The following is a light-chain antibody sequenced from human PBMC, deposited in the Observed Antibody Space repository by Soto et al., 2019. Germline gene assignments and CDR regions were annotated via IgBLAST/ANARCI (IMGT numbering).Light chain of an antibody. CDR3: LQYNTWPPYT. V-gene: IGKV3-15*01. CDR2: DAS. J-gene: IGKJ2*01. CDR1: QSVSSN. Sequence: DIVMTQSPGTLSVSPGERATLSCRASQSVSSNLAWYQQKPGQAPRLLIYDASTRATGIPARFSGSGSGTDFTLSIRSLQSEDFAVYFCLQYNTWPPYTFGQGTKLEI.